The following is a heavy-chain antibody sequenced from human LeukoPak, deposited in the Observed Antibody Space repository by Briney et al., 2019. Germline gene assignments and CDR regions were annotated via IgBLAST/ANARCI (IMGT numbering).Heavy chain of an antibody. D-gene: IGHD2-15*01. CDR3: ARESAVGGSLDY. Sequence: PSETLSLTCTVSGGSIRSNYYWGWIRQPPGKGLEWIGSIYYSGNSYYNPSLKSRVTMSIDTSKNQFSLKLSSVTAADTAVYYFARESAVGGSLDYWGQGTLVTVSS. V-gene: IGHV4-39*07. CDR2: IYYSGNS. CDR1: GGSIRSNYY. J-gene: IGHJ4*02.